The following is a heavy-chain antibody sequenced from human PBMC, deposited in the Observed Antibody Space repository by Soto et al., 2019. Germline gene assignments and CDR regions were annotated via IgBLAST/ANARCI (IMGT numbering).Heavy chain of an antibody. V-gene: IGHV3-23*01. Sequence: GGSLRLSCSASGFTFNTYAMPWVRQAPGKGLEWVAAIRTNTAVTHYADSMRDRFTISRVNSANTIFLQMNSLRVEDSAVYFCAKASDGGWPYYFDSWGQGALVTVSS. CDR2: IRTNTAVT. J-gene: IGHJ4*02. CDR3: AKASDGGWPYYFDS. D-gene: IGHD2-15*01. CDR1: GFTFNTYA.